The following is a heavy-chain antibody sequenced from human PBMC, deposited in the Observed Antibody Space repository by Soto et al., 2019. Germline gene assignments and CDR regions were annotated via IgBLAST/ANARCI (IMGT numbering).Heavy chain of an antibody. V-gene: IGHV3-30-3*01. CDR1: GFTFSSYA. CDR3: ARDGLLGYFDY. D-gene: IGHD2-15*01. Sequence: ESGGGVVQPGRSLRLSCAASGFTFSSYAMHWVRQAPGKGLEWLAVISYDGSNKYYADSVKGRFTISRDNSKNTPYLQMNSLRAEDTAVYYCARDGLLGYFDYWGQGTLVTVSS. J-gene: IGHJ4*02. CDR2: ISYDGSNK.